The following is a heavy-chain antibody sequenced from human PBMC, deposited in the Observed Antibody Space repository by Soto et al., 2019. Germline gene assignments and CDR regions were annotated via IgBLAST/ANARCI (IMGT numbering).Heavy chain of an antibody. CDR1: GYTFTGYY. J-gene: IGHJ6*02. V-gene: IGHV1-2*04. CDR2: INPNSGGT. Sequence: GASVKVSCXASGYTFTGYYMHWVRQAPGQGLEWMGWINPNSGGTNYAQKFQGWVTMTRDTSTSTAYMELSRLRSDDTAVYYCARDLGIAVAGTQAHYYYYGMDVWGQGTTVTVSS. CDR3: ARDLGIAVAGTQAHYYYYGMDV. D-gene: IGHD6-19*01.